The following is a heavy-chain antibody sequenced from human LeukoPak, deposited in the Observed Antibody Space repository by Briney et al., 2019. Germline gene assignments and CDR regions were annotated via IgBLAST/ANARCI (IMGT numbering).Heavy chain of an antibody. CDR3: ARLGRHSGQGY. V-gene: IGHV3-30*03. J-gene: IGHJ4*02. D-gene: IGHD7-27*01. Sequence: GGSLRLSCAASGFTFSSYGMHWVRQAPGKGLEWVAVISYDGSNKYYADSVKGRFTISRDNSKNTLYLQMNSLRAEDTAVYYCARLGRHSGQGYWGQGTLVTVSS. CDR1: GFTFSSYG. CDR2: ISYDGSNK.